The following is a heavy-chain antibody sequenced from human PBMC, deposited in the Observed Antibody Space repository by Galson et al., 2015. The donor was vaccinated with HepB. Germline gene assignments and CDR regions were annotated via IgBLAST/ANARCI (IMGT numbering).Heavy chain of an antibody. D-gene: IGHD6-13*01. CDR3: ARHSGFKGIAAPGDYYYYYYMDV. CDR1: GYSFTSYW. V-gene: IGHV5-51*01. CDR2: IYPGDSDT. Sequence: SGAEVKKPGESLKISCKGSGYSFTSYWIGWVRQMPGKGLEWMGIIYPGDSDTRYSPSFQGQVTISADKSISTAYLQWSSLKASDTAMYYCARHSGFKGIAAPGDYYYYYYMDVWGKGTTVTVSS. J-gene: IGHJ6*03.